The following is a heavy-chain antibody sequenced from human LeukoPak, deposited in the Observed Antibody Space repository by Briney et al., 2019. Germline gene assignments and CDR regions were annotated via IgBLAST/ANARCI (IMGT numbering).Heavy chain of an antibody. Sequence: PGRSLRLSCTASGFTFGDYAMSWVRQAPGKELEWVGFIRSKAYGRTTEYAASVKGRFTISRDDSKSIAYLQMNSLKTEDTAVYYCTRHSSAWAFDYWGQGTLVTVSS. CDR1: GFTFGDYA. CDR3: TRHSSAWAFDY. J-gene: IGHJ4*02. CDR2: IRSKAYGRTT. D-gene: IGHD6-19*01. V-gene: IGHV3-49*04.